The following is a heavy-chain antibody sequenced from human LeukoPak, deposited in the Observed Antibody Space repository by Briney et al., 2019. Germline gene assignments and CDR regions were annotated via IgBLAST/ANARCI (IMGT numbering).Heavy chain of an antibody. CDR2: INPNGGGT. Sequence: GASVKVSCKASGYTFTGYYMHWVRQAPGQGLEWMGWINPNGGGTNYAQKFQGRVTMTRDTSISTAYMELSRLRSDDTAVYYCARETGYSGYDRWFDPWGQGTLVTVSS. CDR3: ARETGYSGYDRWFDP. V-gene: IGHV1-2*02. D-gene: IGHD5-12*01. J-gene: IGHJ5*02. CDR1: GYTFTGYY.